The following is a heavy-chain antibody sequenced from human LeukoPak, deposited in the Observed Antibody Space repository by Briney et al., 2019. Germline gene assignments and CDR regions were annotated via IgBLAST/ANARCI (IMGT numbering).Heavy chain of an antibody. CDR2: ISIYNGNT. D-gene: IGHD4-23*01. CDR1: GCTFTNYG. V-gene: IGHV1-18*01. CDR3: ARHVFSVVLYYFDY. Sequence: ASVKVSFKASGCTFTNYGISWVRQAPGQGLEWMGWISIYNGNTDYAQKLRGRVTMTTDTSTSTAYMELRSLRSDDTAVYYCARHVFSVVLYYFDYWGQGTLVTVSS. J-gene: IGHJ4*02.